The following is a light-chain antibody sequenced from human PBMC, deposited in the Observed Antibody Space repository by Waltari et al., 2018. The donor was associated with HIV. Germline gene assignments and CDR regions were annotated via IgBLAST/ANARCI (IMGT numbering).Light chain of an antibody. Sequence: QSALTQPPSASGSPGQSVTITCTGTSRDVGGYTYVSWYQQHPGNAPKLIIYEVTERPSGVPDRFSGSKSGNTASLTVSGLQAEDEADYYCSSYAGSNKLVFGGGTKLTVV. J-gene: IGLJ2*01. CDR3: SSYAGSNKLV. CDR2: EVT. V-gene: IGLV2-8*01. CDR1: SRDVGGYTY.